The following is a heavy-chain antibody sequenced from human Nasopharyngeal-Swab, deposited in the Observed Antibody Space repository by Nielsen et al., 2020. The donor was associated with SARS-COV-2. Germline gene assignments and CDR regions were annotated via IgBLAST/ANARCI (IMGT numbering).Heavy chain of an antibody. CDR1: GGSFSGFY. CDR2: LNHNERT. Sequence: SETLSLTCAVYGGSFSGFYWNWIRQAPGKGLEWIGELNHNERTNYNPSLKSRIAMLVDTSNNQVSLKVSSVSAGDTAVYYCARAGRVGDAYTGLDVWGQGTTVTVSS. CDR3: ARAGRVGDAYTGLDV. D-gene: IGHD5-24*01. J-gene: IGHJ6*02. V-gene: IGHV4-34*01.